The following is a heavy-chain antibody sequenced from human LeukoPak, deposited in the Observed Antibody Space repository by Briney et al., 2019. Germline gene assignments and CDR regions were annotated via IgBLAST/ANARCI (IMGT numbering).Heavy chain of an antibody. CDR2: IYNSGST. CDR1: GGSISSYY. V-gene: IGHV4-59*08. Sequence: PSGTLSLTCTVSGGSISSYYWSWIRQPPGKGLEGIGYIYNSGSTNYNPSLKSRVSISVDTSKNQFSLKLSSVTAADTAVYYCARSAIDAFDIWGQGTMVTVSS. J-gene: IGHJ3*02. CDR3: ARSAIDAFDI. D-gene: IGHD6-25*01.